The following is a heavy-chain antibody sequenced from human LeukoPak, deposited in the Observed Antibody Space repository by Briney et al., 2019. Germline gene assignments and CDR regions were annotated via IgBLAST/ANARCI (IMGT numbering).Heavy chain of an antibody. CDR2: IKRKTDDGTT. J-gene: IGHJ4*02. D-gene: IGHD1-1*01. CDR3: TTQSGAWNFDY. CDR1: GFTFSSYW. Sequence: GGSLRLSCAASGFTFSSYWMNWVRQAPGKGLEWVGLIKRKTDDGTTDYAAPEKGRFTISRDDSKNTLYLQMNSLKTEDTAVYYCTTQSGAWNFDYWGQGTLVTVSS. V-gene: IGHV3-15*07.